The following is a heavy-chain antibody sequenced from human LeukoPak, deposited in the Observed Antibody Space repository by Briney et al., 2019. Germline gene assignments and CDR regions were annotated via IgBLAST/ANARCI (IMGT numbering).Heavy chain of an antibody. CDR1: GGSISSGYY. J-gene: IGHJ5*02. D-gene: IGHD3-3*01. V-gene: IGHV4-38-2*02. CDR2: IYHSGST. CDR3: ARGDYDFWSGSIRGWFDP. Sequence: SETLSLTCTVSGGSISSGYYWGWIRQPPGKGLEWIGSIYHSGSTYYNPSLKSRVTISVDTSKNQFSLKLSSVTAADTAVYYCARGDYDFWSGSIRGWFDPWGQGTLVTVSS.